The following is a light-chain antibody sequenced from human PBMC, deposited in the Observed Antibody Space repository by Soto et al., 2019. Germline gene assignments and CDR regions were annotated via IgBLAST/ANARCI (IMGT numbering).Light chain of an antibody. J-gene: IGLJ1*01. Sequence: QSVLTQPPSASGSPGQSVTIPSTGTSSDVGGYDHVSWYQQHPGKAPKLMIYEVTKRPAGVPDRFSGSKSGNTASLTVSGLQAEDEADYYCSSDAGNYNYVFGTGTKLTVL. CDR2: EVT. CDR3: SSDAGNYNYV. CDR1: SSDVGGYDH. V-gene: IGLV2-8*01.